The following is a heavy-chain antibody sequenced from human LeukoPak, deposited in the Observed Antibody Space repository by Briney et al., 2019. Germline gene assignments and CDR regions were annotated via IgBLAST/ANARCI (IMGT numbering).Heavy chain of an antibody. CDR2: IIPIFGTA. Sequence: SVKVSCKASGGTFSSYAISWVRQAPGQGLEWMGGIIPIFGTASYAQKFQGRVTITADESTSTAYMELSSLRSEDTAVYYCTSDPSGSYYIFGSFDYWGQGTLVTVSS. V-gene: IGHV1-69*13. J-gene: IGHJ4*02. CDR1: GGTFSSYA. D-gene: IGHD1-26*01. CDR3: TSDPSGSYYIFGSFDY.